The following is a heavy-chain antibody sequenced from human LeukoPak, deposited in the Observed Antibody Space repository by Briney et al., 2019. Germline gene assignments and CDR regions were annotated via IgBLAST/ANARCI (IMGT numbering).Heavy chain of an antibody. CDR2: ISSSSSYT. D-gene: IGHD2-15*01. V-gene: IGHV3-11*06. CDR3: ARDYCSGGSCYGQSDY. J-gene: IGHJ4*02. CDR1: GFTFSDYY. Sequence: GGSLRLSCAASGFTFSDYYMSWIRQAPGKGLEWVSYISSSSSYTNYADSVKGRFTISRDNSKNTLYLQMNSLRAEDTAVYYCARDYCSGGSCYGQSDYWGQGTLVTVSS.